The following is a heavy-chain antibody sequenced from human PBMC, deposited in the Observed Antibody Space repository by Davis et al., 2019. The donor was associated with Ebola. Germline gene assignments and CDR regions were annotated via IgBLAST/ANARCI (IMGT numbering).Heavy chain of an antibody. CDR3: ARVVTMIVVT. D-gene: IGHD3-22*01. J-gene: IGHJ4*02. V-gene: IGHV3-7*01. CDR1: GFTFSSYW. CDR2: IKQDGSEK. Sequence: ESLKIPCAASGFTFSSYWMRWLRQAPGKGLEWVANIKQDGSEKYYVDSVKGRFTISRDNAKNSLYLQMNSLRAEDTAVYYCARVVTMIVVTWGQGTLVTVSS.